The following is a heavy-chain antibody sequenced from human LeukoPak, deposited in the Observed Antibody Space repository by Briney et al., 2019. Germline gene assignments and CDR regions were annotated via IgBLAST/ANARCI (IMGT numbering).Heavy chain of an antibody. CDR2: ISSRNRTI. D-gene: IGHD3-10*02. CDR1: GFTFSSYE. J-gene: IGHJ6*04. Sequence: GGSLRLSCAASGFTFSSYEMNWVRQAPGKGLEWVSYISSRNRTIYYADSVKGRLTISRDNAKNSLYLQMNSLRAEDTAVYYCAELGITMIGGVWGKGTTVTISS. CDR3: AELGITMIGGV. V-gene: IGHV3-48*03.